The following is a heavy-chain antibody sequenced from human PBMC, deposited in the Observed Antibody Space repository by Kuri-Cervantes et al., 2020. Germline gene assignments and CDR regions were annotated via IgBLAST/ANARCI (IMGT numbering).Heavy chain of an antibody. CDR2: ISGSGGST. CDR1: GFTFSSYA. D-gene: IGHD5-12*01. CDR3: ARGARIYSNTWTKRGGWFDP. J-gene: IGHJ5*02. Sequence: GGSLRLSCAASGFTFSSYAMSWVRQAPGKGLEWVSAISGSGGSTYYADSVKGRFTISRDNSKNTLYLQMNSLRAEDTAVYYCARGARIYSNTWTKRGGWFDPWGQGTLVTVSS. V-gene: IGHV3-23*01.